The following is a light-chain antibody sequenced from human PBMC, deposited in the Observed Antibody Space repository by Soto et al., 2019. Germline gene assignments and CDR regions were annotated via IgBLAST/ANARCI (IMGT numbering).Light chain of an antibody. CDR1: SSDVGGYNY. Sequence: QSALTQPASVSGSPGQSITISCTGTSSDVGGYNYVSWYQQQSGKAPKLMIHEVSNRPSGVSSRFSGSKSGNTASLTISGLQAEDEADSYCSSYTSSSTQVFGTGTKVTVL. CDR2: EVS. J-gene: IGLJ1*01. V-gene: IGLV2-14*01. CDR3: SSYTSSSTQV.